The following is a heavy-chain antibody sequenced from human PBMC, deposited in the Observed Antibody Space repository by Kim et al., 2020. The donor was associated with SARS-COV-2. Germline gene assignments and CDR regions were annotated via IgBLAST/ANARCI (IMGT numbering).Heavy chain of an antibody. V-gene: IGHV3-11*01. CDR3: ARASVDYGPSTFDY. D-gene: IGHD4-17*01. J-gene: IGHJ4*02. Sequence: ADSVTGRFTISRDNAKNSLYLQMNGLRAEDTAVYYCARASVDYGPSTFDYWGQGTLVTVSS.